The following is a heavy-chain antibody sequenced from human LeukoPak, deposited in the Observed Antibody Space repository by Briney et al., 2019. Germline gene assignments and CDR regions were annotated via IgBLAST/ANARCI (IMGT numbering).Heavy chain of an antibody. D-gene: IGHD6-13*01. J-gene: IGHJ5*02. CDR1: GGSISSYY. CDR3: AREASSSWGHNWFDP. Sequence: PSETLSLTCTVSGGSISSYYWNWIRQPPGKGLEWIGYVFHSGSTNYNPSLKSRVTMSVDTSKNQFSLKLSSVTAADTAVYYCAREASSSWGHNWFDPWGQGTLVTVSS. V-gene: IGHV4-59*01. CDR2: VFHSGST.